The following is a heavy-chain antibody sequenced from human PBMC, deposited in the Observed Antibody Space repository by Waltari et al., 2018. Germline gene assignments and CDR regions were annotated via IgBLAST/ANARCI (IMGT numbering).Heavy chain of an antibody. D-gene: IGHD6-13*01. CDR3: AKDRVIAAAGTDLQH. CDR1: GFTFSSYA. CDR2: ISGSGGRT. J-gene: IGHJ1*01. V-gene: IGHV3-23*01. Sequence: EVQLLESGGGLVQPGGSLRLSCAASGFTFSSYAMSWVRQAPGKGLEWVSAISGSGGRTYYADSVKGRFTSARDNSKNTLYLQMNSLRAEDTAVYYCAKDRVIAAAGTDLQHWGQGTLVTVSS.